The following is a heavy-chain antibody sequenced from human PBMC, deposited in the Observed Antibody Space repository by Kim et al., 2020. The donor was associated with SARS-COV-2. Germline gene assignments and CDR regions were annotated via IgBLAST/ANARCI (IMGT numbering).Heavy chain of an antibody. CDR3: ARDHRIAVAGSTGPDYYYYGMDV. Sequence: ASVKVSCKASGYTFTSYGISWVRQAPGQGLEWMGWISAYNGNTNDAQKLQGRVTMTTDTSTSTAYMELRSLRSDDTAVYYCARDHRIAVAGSTGPDYYYYGMDVWGQGTTVTVSS. D-gene: IGHD6-19*01. J-gene: IGHJ6*02. CDR1: GYTFTSYG. V-gene: IGHV1-18*04. CDR2: ISAYNGNT.